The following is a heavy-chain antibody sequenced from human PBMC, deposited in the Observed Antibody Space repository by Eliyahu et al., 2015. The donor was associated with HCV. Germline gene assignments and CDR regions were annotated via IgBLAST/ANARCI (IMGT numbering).Heavy chain of an antibody. CDR1: GDSVXXNSAA. V-gene: IGHV6-1*01. CDR3: ARDRDGQLGYYYYYGMDV. CDR2: TYYRSKWYN. Sequence: QVQLQQSGPGLVKPSQTLSLTCAIXGDSVXXNSAAWNWIRQSPSRGLEWLGRTYYRSKWYNDYAVSVKSRITINPDTSKNQFSLQLNSVTPEDTAVYYCARDRDGQLGYYYYYGMDVWGQGTTVTVSS. D-gene: IGHD1-1*01. J-gene: IGHJ6*02.